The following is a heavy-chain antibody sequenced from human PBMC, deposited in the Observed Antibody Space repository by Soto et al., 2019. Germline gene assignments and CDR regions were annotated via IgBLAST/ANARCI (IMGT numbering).Heavy chain of an antibody. CDR3: ARGVYYDCSGSRNYHHDGMSV. D-gene: IGHD3-3*01. Sequence: ASVKVSCKASGYTFSSYGINWVRQAPGQGLEWLGWISAYDGYTNYAQILQGRVSMTTDTSTKTAYMELRSLRSDDTGVYYCARGVYYDCSGSRNYHHDGMSVWGQRTSVTVSA. V-gene: IGHV1-18*01. CDR1: GYTFSSYG. CDR2: ISAYDGYT. J-gene: IGHJ6*01.